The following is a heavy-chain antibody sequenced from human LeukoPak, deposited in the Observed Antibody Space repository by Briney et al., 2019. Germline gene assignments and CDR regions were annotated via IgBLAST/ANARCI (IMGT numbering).Heavy chain of an antibody. CDR1: GGSVSSGSYY. D-gene: IGHD2-21*02. CDR3: ARGRYCGGDCYSKWFDP. CDR2: IYYSGST. J-gene: IGHJ5*02. V-gene: IGHV4-61*01. Sequence: SETLFLTCTVSGGSVSSGSYYWSWIRQPPGKGLEWIGHIYYSGSTNYNPSLKSRLTISVDTSKNQFSLKLSSVTAADTAVYYWARGRYCGGDCYSKWFDPWGQGTLVTVSS.